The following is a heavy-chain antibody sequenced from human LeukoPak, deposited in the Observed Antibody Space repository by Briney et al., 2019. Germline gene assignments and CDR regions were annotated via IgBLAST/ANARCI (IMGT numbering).Heavy chain of an antibody. CDR3: ARGMHSSGWYAFDI. V-gene: IGHV3-9*01. CDR1: GFTFDDYA. D-gene: IGHD6-19*01. Sequence: GGSLRLSCAASGFTFDDYAMHWVRQAPGKGLEWVSGISWNSGSIGYADSVKGRFTISRDNAKNSLYLQMNSLRAEDTAVYYCARGMHSSGWYAFDIWGQGTMVTVSS. CDR2: ISWNSGSI. J-gene: IGHJ3*02.